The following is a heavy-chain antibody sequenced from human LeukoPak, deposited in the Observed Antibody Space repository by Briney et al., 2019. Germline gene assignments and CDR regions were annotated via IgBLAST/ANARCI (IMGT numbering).Heavy chain of an antibody. CDR3: ARAWGVSDWNDLPLFDY. CDR2: INAGNGNT. Sequence: ASVKVSCKASGYTFTSHAMHWVRQAPGQGLEWMGWINAGNGNTKYSQEFQGRVTITRDTSASTAYMELSSLRSEDTAVYYCARAWGVSDWNDLPLFDYWGQGTLVTVSS. D-gene: IGHD1-1*01. V-gene: IGHV1-3*03. J-gene: IGHJ4*02. CDR1: GYTFTSHA.